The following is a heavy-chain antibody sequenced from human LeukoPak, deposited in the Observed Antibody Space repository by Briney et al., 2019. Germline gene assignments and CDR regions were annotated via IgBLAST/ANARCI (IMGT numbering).Heavy chain of an antibody. CDR2: LSSSGSGTYI. V-gene: IGHV3-21*01. D-gene: IGHD2-15*01. CDR3: ARDPGRSGGSCYSDY. J-gene: IGHJ4*02. Sequence: GGSLRRSCAASGVTFGSFSITWVRQAPGEGLEWVSTLSSSGSGTYIYYADSVKGRFTISRDNAKNSLYLQMNSLRAEDTAVYYCARDPGRSGGSCYSDYWGQGTLVTVSS. CDR1: GVTFGSFS.